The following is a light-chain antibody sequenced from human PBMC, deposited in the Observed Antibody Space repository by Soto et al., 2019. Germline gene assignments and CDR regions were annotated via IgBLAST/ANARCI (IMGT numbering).Light chain of an antibody. Sequence: QSGLTQPASVAGSPGQSITISCTGTSSDFGGYNYVSWYQQHPGKAPKLMIYEVSNRPSGVSNRFSGSKSGNTASLTVSGLQAEDEADSYCSSYTSSSTYVFGTGTKVTVL. V-gene: IGLV2-14*01. CDR3: SSYTSSSTYV. CDR1: SSDFGGYNY. J-gene: IGLJ1*01. CDR2: EVS.